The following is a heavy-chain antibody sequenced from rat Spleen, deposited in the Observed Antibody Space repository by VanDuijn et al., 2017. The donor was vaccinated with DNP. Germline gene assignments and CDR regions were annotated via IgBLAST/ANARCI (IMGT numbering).Heavy chain of an antibody. J-gene: IGHJ1*01. CDR1: GFTFSDSY. D-gene: IGHD1-2*01. V-gene: IGHV5-20*01. CDR2: VSYDGRST. CDR3: ASRGYTNAWYFDF. Sequence: EVRLVESGGDLVQPGRSLKLSCAASGFTFSDSYMAWVRQAPTKGLEWVASVSYDGRSTYYRDSVKGRFTISRDNAKSTLYLQMDSLGSEDTATYYCASRGYTNAWYFDFWGPGTMVTVSS.